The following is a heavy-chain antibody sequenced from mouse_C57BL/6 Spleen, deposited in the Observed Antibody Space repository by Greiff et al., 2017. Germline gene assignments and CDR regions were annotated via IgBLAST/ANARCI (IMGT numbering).Heavy chain of an antibody. Sequence: LVESGAELVKPGASVKISCKASGYAFSSYWMNWVKQRPGKGLEWIGQIYPGDGDTNYNGKFKGKATLTADKSSSTAYMQLSSLTSEDSAVYFCAKGHDGYYPYFDYWGQGTTLTVSS. CDR2: IYPGDGDT. V-gene: IGHV1-80*01. CDR1: GYAFSSYW. CDR3: AKGHDGYYPYFDY. D-gene: IGHD2-3*01. J-gene: IGHJ2*01.